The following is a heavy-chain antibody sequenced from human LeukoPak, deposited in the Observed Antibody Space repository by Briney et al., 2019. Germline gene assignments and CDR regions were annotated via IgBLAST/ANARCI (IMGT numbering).Heavy chain of an antibody. J-gene: IGHJ3*02. CDR3: ARAETSYSSGWYLQKGAFDI. CDR2: ISSSSSYI. Sequence: GGSLRPSCAASGFTFSSYSMNWVRQAPGKGLEWVSSISSSSSYIYYADSVKGRFTISRDNAKNSLYLQMNSLRAEDTAVYYCARAETSYSSGWYLQKGAFDIWGQGTMVTVSS. D-gene: IGHD6-19*01. CDR1: GFTFSSYS. V-gene: IGHV3-21*01.